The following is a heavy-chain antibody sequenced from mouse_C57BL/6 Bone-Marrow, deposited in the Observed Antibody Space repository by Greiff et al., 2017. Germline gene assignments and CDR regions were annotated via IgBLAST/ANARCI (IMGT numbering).Heavy chain of an antibody. CDR2: INPSNGGT. CDR3: ARKRELGPFDY. Sequence: QVQLKESGTELVKPGASVKLSCKASGYTFTSYWMHWVKQRPGQGLEWIGNINPSNGGTNYNEKFKSKATLTVDNSSSTAYMQLSSLTSEDSAVYYCARKRELGPFDYWGQGTTLTVSS. CDR1: GYTFTSYW. J-gene: IGHJ2*01. D-gene: IGHD4-1*01. V-gene: IGHV1-53*01.